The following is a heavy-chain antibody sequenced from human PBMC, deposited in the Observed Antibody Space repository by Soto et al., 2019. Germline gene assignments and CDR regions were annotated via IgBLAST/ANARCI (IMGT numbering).Heavy chain of an antibody. V-gene: IGHV3-21*02. CDR2: ISSGSDFI. J-gene: IGHJ5*02. CDR1: FSMYS. D-gene: IGHD1-26*01. Sequence: EVQVVESGGGLVKPGGSLRLSCNFSFSMYSMDWVRQAPGKGLEWVASISSGSDFIKYADSVKGRFTISRDNTKNTVSLQMSTLRVEDTAMYYCTRDQGGSYDSRCDPWGRGTLVTVSS. CDR3: TRDQGGSYDSRCDP.